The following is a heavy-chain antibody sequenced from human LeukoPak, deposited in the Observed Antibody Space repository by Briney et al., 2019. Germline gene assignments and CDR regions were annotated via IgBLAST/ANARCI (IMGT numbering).Heavy chain of an antibody. CDR1: GFTFSNYS. CDR3: AKDMGLGVAGTLFHY. J-gene: IGHJ4*02. CDR2: IVGSGVTT. Sequence: PGGSLRLSCAASGFTFSNYSINWVRQAPGKSLEWVSAIVGSGVTTYYADSVKGRFTISRDNSKNTLFLQVNSLRAEDTAVYHCAKDMGLGVAGTLFHYWGQGILVTVAS. V-gene: IGHV3-23*01. D-gene: IGHD6-19*01.